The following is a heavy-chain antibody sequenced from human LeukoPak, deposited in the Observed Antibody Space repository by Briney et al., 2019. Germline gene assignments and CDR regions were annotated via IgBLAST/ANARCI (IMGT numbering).Heavy chain of an antibody. J-gene: IGHJ4*02. V-gene: IGHV3-7*04. CDR2: IKEDGSEN. CDR3: ARRRDLDH. Sequence: GGSLRLSCAASGFTFSSYWMSWVRQAPGKGLEWVDNIKEDGSENYYVDSVKGRFTISRDNAKNSLFLNMISLRAEDTAVYYCARRRDLDHWGQGTLVTVSS. CDR1: GFTFSSYW.